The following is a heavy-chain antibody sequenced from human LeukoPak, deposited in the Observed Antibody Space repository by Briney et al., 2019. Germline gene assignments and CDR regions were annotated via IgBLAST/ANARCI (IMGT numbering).Heavy chain of an antibody. CDR3: ARDLAGTDY. D-gene: IGHD1-14*01. J-gene: IGHJ4*02. CDR2: ISAYNGNT. CDR1: GYTFTSYY. Sequence: AASVKVSCKASGYTFTSYYMHWVRQAPGQGLEWMGWISAYNGNTNYAQKLQGRVTMTTDTSTTTAYMELRSLRSDDTAVYYCARDLAGTDYWGQGTLVTVSS. V-gene: IGHV1-18*04.